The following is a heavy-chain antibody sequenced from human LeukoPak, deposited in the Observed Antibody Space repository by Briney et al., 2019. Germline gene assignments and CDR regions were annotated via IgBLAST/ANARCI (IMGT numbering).Heavy chain of an antibody. CDR2: INTNTGNP. V-gene: IGHV7-4-1*02. Sequence: ASVKVSCKASGYTFTSYAMNWVRQAPGQGLEWMGWINTNTGNPTYAQGFTGRFVFSLDTSVSTAYLQISSLKAEDTAVYYCARDGWEDYYYYMDVWGKGTTVTVSS. CDR1: GYTFTSYA. CDR3: ARDGWEDYYYYMDV. J-gene: IGHJ6*03. D-gene: IGHD6-19*01.